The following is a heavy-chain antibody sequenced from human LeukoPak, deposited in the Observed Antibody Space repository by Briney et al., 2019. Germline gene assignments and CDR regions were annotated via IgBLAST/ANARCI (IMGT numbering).Heavy chain of an antibody. V-gene: IGHV3-7*01. Sequence: PGGSLRLSCAVSGFIFSSYAMSWVRQAPGKGLEWVANIKHDGSDKYYVDSVTGRFTISRDNAKNSLSLQMNSLRVEDTAVYYCATICSTSCYGYYMDVWGKGTTVTVSS. D-gene: IGHD2-2*01. J-gene: IGHJ6*03. CDR1: GFIFSSYA. CDR2: IKHDGSDK. CDR3: ATICSTSCYGYYMDV.